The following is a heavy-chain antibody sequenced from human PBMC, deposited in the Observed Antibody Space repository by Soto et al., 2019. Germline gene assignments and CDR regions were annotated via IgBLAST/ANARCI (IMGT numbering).Heavy chain of an antibody. Sequence: PGESLKISCKGSGFSFTTFWISWVRQMPGKGLEWMGRIDPSDSYTNYSPSFQGHVTISVDKSISTAYLQWSSLRASDTAMYYCARHFRGTPHFDLWGQGTLVTVSS. J-gene: IGHJ4*02. CDR1: GFSFTTFW. CDR2: IDPSDSYT. D-gene: IGHD3-10*01. V-gene: IGHV5-10-1*01. CDR3: ARHFRGTPHFDL.